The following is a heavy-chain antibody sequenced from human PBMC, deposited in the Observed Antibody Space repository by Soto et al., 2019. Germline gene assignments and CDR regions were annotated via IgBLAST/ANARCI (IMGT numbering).Heavy chain of an antibody. D-gene: IGHD6-13*01. V-gene: IGHV5-51*01. CDR2: IYPGDSDT. CDR3: ARLGQPLGPYYYYGMDV. CDR1: GYSFTSYW. J-gene: IGHJ6*02. Sequence: PGESLKISCKGSGYSFTSYWIGWVRQMPGKGLEWMGIIYPGDSDTRYSPSFQGQVTISADKSISTAYLQWSSLKASDTAMYYCARLGQPLGPYYYYGMDVWGQGTTVTVSS.